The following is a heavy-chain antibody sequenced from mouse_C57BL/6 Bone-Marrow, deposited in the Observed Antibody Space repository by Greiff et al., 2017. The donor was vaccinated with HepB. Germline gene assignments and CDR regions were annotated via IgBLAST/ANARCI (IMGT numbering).Heavy chain of an antibody. D-gene: IGHD2-10*02. CDR1: GYTFTSYW. CDR2: IDPSDSYT. CDR3: ASGYGNFDY. J-gene: IGHJ2*01. Sequence: QVQLQQPGAELVKPGASVKLSCKASGYTFTSYWMQWVKQRPGQGLEWIGEIDPSDSYTNYNQKFKGKATLTVDTSSSTAYMQLGSLTSEDSAVYYCASGYGNFDYWGQGTTLTVSS. V-gene: IGHV1-50*01.